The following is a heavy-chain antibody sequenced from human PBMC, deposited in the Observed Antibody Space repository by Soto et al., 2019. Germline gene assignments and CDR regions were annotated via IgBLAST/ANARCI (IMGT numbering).Heavy chain of an antibody. CDR2: IYYSGST. Sequence: SETLSLTCTVSGGSISSGCYYWSWIRQHPGKGLEWIGYIYYSGSTYYNPSLKSRVTISVDTSKNQFSLKLGSVTAADTAVYYCARGRGIVATINRSLLFDYWGQGTLVTVSS. V-gene: IGHV4-31*03. CDR3: ARGRGIVATINRSLLFDY. J-gene: IGHJ4*02. D-gene: IGHD5-12*01. CDR1: GGSISSGCYY.